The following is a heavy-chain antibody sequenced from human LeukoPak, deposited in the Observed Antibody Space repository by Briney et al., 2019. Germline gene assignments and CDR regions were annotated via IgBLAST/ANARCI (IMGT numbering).Heavy chain of an antibody. Sequence: GGSLRLSCEASGFTFSSYGMHWVRQAPGKGLEWVAVIWYDGSNKYYADSVKGRFTISRDNSTNTLYLQMNSLRAEDTAVYYCARASYGYYYGMDVWGQGTTVTVSS. CDR3: ARASYGYYYGMDV. J-gene: IGHJ6*02. CDR2: IWYDGSNK. V-gene: IGHV3-33*01. CDR1: GFTFSSYG. D-gene: IGHD4-17*01.